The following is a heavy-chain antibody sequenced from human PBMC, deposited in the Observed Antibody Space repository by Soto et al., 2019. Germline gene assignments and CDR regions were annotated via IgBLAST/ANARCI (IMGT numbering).Heavy chain of an antibody. D-gene: IGHD3-22*01. V-gene: IGHV4-34*01. CDR1: GGSFSGYY. CDR2: INHSGST. J-gene: IGHJ3*02. Sequence: SETLSLTCAVYGGSFSGYYWSWIRQPPGKGLEWIGEINHSGSTNYNPSLKSRVTISVDTSKNQFSLKLSSVTAADTAVYYCASTRDYYDSSGYPLYAFDIWGQGTMVTVSS. CDR3: ASTRDYYDSSGYPLYAFDI.